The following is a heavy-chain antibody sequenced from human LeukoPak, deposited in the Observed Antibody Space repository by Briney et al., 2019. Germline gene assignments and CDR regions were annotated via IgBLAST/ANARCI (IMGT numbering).Heavy chain of an antibody. D-gene: IGHD5-18*01. V-gene: IGHV3-7*01. CDR2: MNEDGSVK. CDR1: GFTFTSYW. J-gene: IGHJ5*02. CDR3: ARSSACSYGP. Sequence: QTWGSLRLSCAASGFTFTSYWMTWVRQGPGKGLEWLTNMNEDGSVKHYVDSVRGRFTISRDNAKSSLYLQMNSLRAEDTAVYYCARSSACSYGPWGQGTLVTVS.